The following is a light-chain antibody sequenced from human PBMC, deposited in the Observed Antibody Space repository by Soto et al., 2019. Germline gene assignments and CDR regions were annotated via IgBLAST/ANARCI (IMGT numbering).Light chain of an antibody. V-gene: IGKV1-6*01. CDR3: LQDNNSPLT. CDR2: AAS. CDR1: QDIRSD. Sequence: AIQMTQFPSSLSASVGDRVTITCRASQDIRSDLGWYQQRPGKAPNLLIYAASSLQSGVPSRFSGSGAGTDFTLTISSLQPEDFATYHRLQDNNSPLTFGGGTKVDIK. J-gene: IGKJ4*01.